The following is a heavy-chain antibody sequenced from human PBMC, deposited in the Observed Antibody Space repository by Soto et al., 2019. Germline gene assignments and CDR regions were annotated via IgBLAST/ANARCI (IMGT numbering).Heavy chain of an antibody. V-gene: IGHV3-33*01. Sequence: PGGSLRLSCAPSGFTFSSYGMHWARQAPGKGLEWVAVIWYDGSNKVYADSVKDRFTISRDNSKNTLYLQMNSLRAEDTAVYYCARDLSGDYGALDTWGQGTMVTVSS. D-gene: IGHD4-17*01. CDR1: GFTFSSYG. CDR2: IWYDGSNK. J-gene: IGHJ3*02. CDR3: ARDLSGDYGALDT.